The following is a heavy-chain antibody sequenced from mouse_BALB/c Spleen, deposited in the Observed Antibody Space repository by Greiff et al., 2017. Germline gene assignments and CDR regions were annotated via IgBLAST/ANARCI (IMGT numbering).Heavy chain of an antibody. V-gene: IGHV5-9-4*01. CDR3: ARGGITTATFDY. CDR1: GFTFSSYA. J-gene: IGHJ2*01. CDR2: ISSGGSYT. D-gene: IGHD1-2*01. Sequence: EVHLVESGGGLVKPGGSLKLSCAASGFTFSSYAMSWVRQSPEKRLEWVAEISSGGSYTYYPDTVTGRFTISRDNAKNTLYLEMSSLRSEDTAMYYCARGGITTATFDYWGQGTTLTVSS.